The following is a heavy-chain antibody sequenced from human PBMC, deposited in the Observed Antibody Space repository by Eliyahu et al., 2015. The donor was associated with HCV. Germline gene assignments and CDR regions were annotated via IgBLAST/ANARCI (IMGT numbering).Heavy chain of an antibody. CDR1: GFTXXSYW. V-gene: IGHV3-7*01. D-gene: IGHD3-10*01. J-gene: IGHJ4*02. Sequence: EVQLVESGGGLVQPGGSXRXSCXASGFTXXSYWMSWVRQAPGKGLEWVANIKQDGSEKYYVDSVKGRFTISRDNAKNSLYLQMNSLRAEDTAVYYCARDRVWQFYGSGTWEDYWGQGTLVTVSS. CDR3: ARDRVWQFYGSGTWEDY. CDR2: IKQDGSEK.